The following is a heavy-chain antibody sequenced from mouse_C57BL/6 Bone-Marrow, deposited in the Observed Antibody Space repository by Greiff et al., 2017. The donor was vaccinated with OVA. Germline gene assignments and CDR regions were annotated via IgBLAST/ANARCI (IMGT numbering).Heavy chain of an antibody. D-gene: IGHD4-1*01. CDR3: VRDEELGPDYAMDY. J-gene: IGHJ4*01. Sequence: EVHLVESGGGLVQPKGSLKLSCAASGFTFNTYAMHWVRQAPGKGLEWVARIRSKSSNYATYYADSVKDRFTISRDDSQSMLYLQMNNLKTEDTAMYYGVRDEELGPDYAMDYWGQGTSVTVSS. CDR1: GFTFNTYA. V-gene: IGHV10-3*01. CDR2: IRSKSSNYAT.